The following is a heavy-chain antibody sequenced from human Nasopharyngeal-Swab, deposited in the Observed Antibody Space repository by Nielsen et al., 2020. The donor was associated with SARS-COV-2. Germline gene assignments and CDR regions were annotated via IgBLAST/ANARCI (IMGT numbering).Heavy chain of an antibody. CDR1: GGSFSGYY. Sequence: SETLSLTCAVYGGSFSGYYWSWIRQPPGKGLEWIGEINHSGSTNYNPSLKSRVTISVDTSKNQFSLKLSSVTATDTAVYYCAREPYDFWSGHYYYMDVWGTGTTVTVSS. D-gene: IGHD3-3*01. V-gene: IGHV4-34*01. CDR3: AREPYDFWSGHYYYMDV. CDR2: INHSGST. J-gene: IGHJ6*03.